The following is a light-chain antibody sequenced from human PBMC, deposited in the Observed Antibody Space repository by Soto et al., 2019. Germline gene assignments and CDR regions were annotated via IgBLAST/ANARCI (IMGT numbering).Light chain of an antibody. J-gene: IGLJ1*01. CDR3: QSYDSSLDARYV. V-gene: IGLV1-40*01. CDR1: GSNIGAGYD. Sequence: SVLTQPPSVSGAPGQRVTISCTGSGSNIGAGYDVHWYQHRPGTAPKLLVFGDSHRPSGVPDRFSGSKSGTSASLAIPGLQAEDEGDYYCQSYDSSLDARYVFGTGTKLTVL. CDR2: GDS.